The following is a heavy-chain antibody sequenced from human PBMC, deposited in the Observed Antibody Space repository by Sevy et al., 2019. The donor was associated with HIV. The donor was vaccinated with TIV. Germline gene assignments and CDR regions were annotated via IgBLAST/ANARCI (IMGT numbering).Heavy chain of an antibody. CDR3: ARDQIVGATTSSFDY. J-gene: IGHJ4*02. Sequence: VSVKVSCKASGYTFTSYGISWVRQAPGQGLEWMGWISAYNGNTNYAQKLQGRVTMTTDTSTSTAYMELRSLRSDDTAVYYCARDQIVGATTSSFDYWGQGTLVTVSS. D-gene: IGHD1-26*01. CDR1: GYTFTSYG. CDR2: ISAYNGNT. V-gene: IGHV1-18*01.